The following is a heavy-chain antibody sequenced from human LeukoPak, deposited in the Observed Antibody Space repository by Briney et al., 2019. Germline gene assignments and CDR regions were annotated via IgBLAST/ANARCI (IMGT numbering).Heavy chain of an antibody. Sequence: GASVKVSCKASGYTFAGYYMHWVRQAPGQGLEWMGWINPNSGGTNYAQKFQGRVTMTRDTSISTAYMELSRLRSDDTAVYYCARGSRVIAAAWCYWGQGTLVTVSS. CDR2: INPNSGGT. J-gene: IGHJ4*02. CDR1: GYTFAGYY. CDR3: ARGSRVIAAAWCY. D-gene: IGHD6-13*01. V-gene: IGHV1-2*02.